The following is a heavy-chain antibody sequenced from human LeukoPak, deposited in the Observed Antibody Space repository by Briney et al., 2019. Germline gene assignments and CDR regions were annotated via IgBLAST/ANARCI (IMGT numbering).Heavy chain of an antibody. V-gene: IGHV4-31*03. J-gene: IGHJ4*02. Sequence: SQTLSLTCTVSGGSISSGGYYWSWIRQHPGKGLEWIGYIHYSGSTYYNPSLKSRVTISVDTSKNQFSLKLSSVTAADTAVYYCARGTRGSGFDYWGQGTLVTVSS. CDR2: IHYSGST. D-gene: IGHD3-22*01. CDR3: ARGTRGSGFDY. CDR1: GGSISSGGYY.